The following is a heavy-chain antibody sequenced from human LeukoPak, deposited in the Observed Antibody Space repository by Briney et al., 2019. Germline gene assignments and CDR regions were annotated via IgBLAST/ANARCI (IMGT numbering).Heavy chain of an antibody. V-gene: IGHV1-2*02. Sequence: ASVKVSCKASGYTFTSYYMHWVRQAPGQGLEWMGWIDPNSGGTNYAQKFQGRVTMTRDTSISTAYMELSRLRSDDTAVYYCAKDGYCTGGVCYNWFDPWGQGTLVTVSS. CDR2: IDPNSGGT. J-gene: IGHJ5*02. CDR3: AKDGYCTGGVCYNWFDP. D-gene: IGHD2-8*02. CDR1: GYTFTSYY.